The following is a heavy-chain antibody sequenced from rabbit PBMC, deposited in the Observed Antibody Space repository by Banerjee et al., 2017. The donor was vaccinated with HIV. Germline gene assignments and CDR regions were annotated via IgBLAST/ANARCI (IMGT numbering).Heavy chain of an antibody. Sequence: QSLEESGGDLVKPGASLTLSCKASGIDFSSGYDICWVRQAPGKGLEWIGTIDAGSRGSTWYASWAKGRFTISQTSSTTVTLQMTSLTAADTATYFCARDLTGSICLWGQGTLVTVS. CDR3: ARDLTGSICL. D-gene: IGHD3-3*01. J-gene: IGHJ3*01. V-gene: IGHV1S40*01. CDR2: IDAGSRGST. CDR1: GIDFSSGYD.